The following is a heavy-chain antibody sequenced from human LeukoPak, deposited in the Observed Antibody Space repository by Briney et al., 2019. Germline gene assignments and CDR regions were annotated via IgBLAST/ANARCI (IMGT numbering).Heavy chain of an antibody. D-gene: IGHD3-10*01. CDR1: GFMFDDHA. CDR3: ARARSRSVRGTIPGWAWNLDL. J-gene: IGHJ2*01. Sequence: GGSLRLSCAAYGFMFDDHAMHWVRQAPGKGLEWVSGIGRNTGSFDYVDSVKGRFTVSRDNVKKSLYLQMNSLTSEDTALYYCARARSRSVRGTIPGWAWNLDLWGRGTLVTVSS. CDR2: IGRNTGSF. V-gene: IGHV3-9*01.